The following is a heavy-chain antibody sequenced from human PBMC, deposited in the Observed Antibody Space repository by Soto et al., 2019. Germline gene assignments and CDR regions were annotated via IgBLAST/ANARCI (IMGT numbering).Heavy chain of an antibody. Sequence: GESPTISCQASGYRFINYWIGWVRQLPGKGLEWMAIINPGNSETRYSPAFQGQVTISADRFITTVYLEWSSLKASDTAMYYCARPDNNYVASWGQGALVTVSS. D-gene: IGHD2-15*01. V-gene: IGHV5-51*01. J-gene: IGHJ4*02. CDR3: ARPDNNYVAS. CDR2: INPGNSET. CDR1: GYRFINYW.